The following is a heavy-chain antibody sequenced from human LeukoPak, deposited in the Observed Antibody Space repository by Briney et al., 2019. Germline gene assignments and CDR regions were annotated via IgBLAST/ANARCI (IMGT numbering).Heavy chain of an antibody. Sequence: GGSLRLSCAASGFTFSSYVMTWVRQAPGKGLEWVPSISDNGVTRYYADSVKGRFTISRDNSDNTVYLQMNSLRAEDTAIYYCAKAPAPYYYYYGMDVWGQGTAVTVSS. V-gene: IGHV3-23*01. CDR2: ISDNGVTR. CDR1: GFTFSSYV. J-gene: IGHJ6*02. CDR3: AKAPAPYYYYYGMDV.